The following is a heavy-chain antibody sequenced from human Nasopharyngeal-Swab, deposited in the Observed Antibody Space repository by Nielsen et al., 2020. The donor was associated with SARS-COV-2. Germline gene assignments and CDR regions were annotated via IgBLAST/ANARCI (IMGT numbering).Heavy chain of an antibody. CDR2: ISSNGGST. V-gene: IGHV3-64*01. D-gene: IGHD7-27*01. CDR3: ARSQNWGTYYYYMDV. J-gene: IGHJ6*03. CDR1: GFTFSSYA. Sequence: GESLKNSCAASGFTFSSYAMHWVRQAPGKGLEYVSAISSNGGSTYYANSVKGRFTISRDNSKNTLYLQMGSLRAEDMAVYYCARSQNWGTYYYYMDVWGKGTTVTVSS.